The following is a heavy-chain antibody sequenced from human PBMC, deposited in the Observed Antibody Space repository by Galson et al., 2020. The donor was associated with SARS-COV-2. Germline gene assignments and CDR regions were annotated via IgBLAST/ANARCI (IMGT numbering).Heavy chain of an antibody. CDR3: ARAEGVTICGVVIDYYYYGMDV. CDR2: INPSGGST. J-gene: IGHJ6*02. CDR1: GYTFTSYY. V-gene: IGHV1-46*01. D-gene: IGHD3-3*01. Sequence: ASVKVSCKASGYTFTSYYMHWVRQAPGQGLEWMGIINPSGGSTSYAQKFQGRVTMTRDTSTSTVYMELSSLRSEDTAVYYCARAEGVTICGVVIDYYYYGMDVWGQGTTVTVSS.